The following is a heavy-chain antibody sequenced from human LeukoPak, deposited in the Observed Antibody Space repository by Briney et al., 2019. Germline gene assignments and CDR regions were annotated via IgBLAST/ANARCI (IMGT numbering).Heavy chain of an antibody. V-gene: IGHV3-23*01. CDR2: ISGSGGST. Sequence: GGSLRLSCAASGFTFSSYAMNWVRQAPGKGLEWISAISGSGGSTYYADSVKGRFTISRDNSKNTLYLQMNSLRAEDTAVYYCAKVVVRGGARGTYYFDYWGQGTLVTVSS. J-gene: IGHJ4*02. CDR3: AKVVVRGGARGTYYFDY. D-gene: IGHD3-10*01. CDR1: GFTFSSYA.